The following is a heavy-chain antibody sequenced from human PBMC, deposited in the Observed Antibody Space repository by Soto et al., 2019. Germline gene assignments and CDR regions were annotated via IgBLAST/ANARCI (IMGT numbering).Heavy chain of an antibody. CDR3: ARDHDGYSSGWPDAFDI. V-gene: IGHV1-18*01. CDR1: GYTFTSYG. J-gene: IGHJ3*02. CDR2: ISAYNGNT. D-gene: IGHD6-19*01. Sequence: ASVKVCCKASGYTFTSYGISWVRQANGQGLEWMGWISAYNGNTNYAQKLQGRVTMTTDTSTSTAYMELRSLRSDDTAVYYCARDHDGYSSGWPDAFDIWGQGTMVTVSS.